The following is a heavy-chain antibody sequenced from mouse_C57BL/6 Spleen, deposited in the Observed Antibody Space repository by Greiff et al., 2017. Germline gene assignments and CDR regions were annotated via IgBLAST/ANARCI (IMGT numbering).Heavy chain of an antibody. CDR3: ARDYDYDVAWFAY. CDR1: GFTFSDYG. V-gene: IGHV5-17*01. CDR2: ISSGSSTI. Sequence: EVMLVESGGGLVKPGGSLKLSCAASGFTFSDYGMHWVRQAPEKGLEWVAYISSGSSTIYYADTVKGRFTISRDNAKNTLFLQMTSLRSEDTAMYYCARDYDYDVAWFAYWDQGTLVTVSA. J-gene: IGHJ3*01. D-gene: IGHD2-4*01.